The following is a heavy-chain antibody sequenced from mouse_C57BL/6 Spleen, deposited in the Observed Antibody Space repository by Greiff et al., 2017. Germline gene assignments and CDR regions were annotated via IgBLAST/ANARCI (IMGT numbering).Heavy chain of an antibody. CDR2: IYPRSGNT. CDR1: GYTFTSYG. V-gene: IGHV1-81*01. Sequence: QVQLQQSGAELARPGASVKLSCKASGYTFTSYGISWVKQRTGQGLEWIGEIYPRSGNTYYNEKFKGKATLTADKSSSTAYMELRRLTSADSAVYFCASALYDGYSWFAYWGPGTLVTVSA. CDR3: ASALYDGYSWFAY. J-gene: IGHJ3*01. D-gene: IGHD2-3*01.